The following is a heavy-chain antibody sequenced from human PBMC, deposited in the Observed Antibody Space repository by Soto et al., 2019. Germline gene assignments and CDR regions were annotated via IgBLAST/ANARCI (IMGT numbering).Heavy chain of an antibody. D-gene: IGHD6-13*01. CDR2: IWYDGSNK. CDR3: ARDLWPTPDSSSFHNWLDP. CDR1: GFTFSSYG. V-gene: IGHV3-33*01. Sequence: GGSLRLSCAASGFTFSSYGMHWVRQAPGKGLEWVAVIWYDGSNKYYADSVKGRFTISRDNSKNTLYLQMNSLRAEDTAVYYCARDLWPTPDSSSFHNWLDPWGQGTLDTFSS. J-gene: IGHJ5*02.